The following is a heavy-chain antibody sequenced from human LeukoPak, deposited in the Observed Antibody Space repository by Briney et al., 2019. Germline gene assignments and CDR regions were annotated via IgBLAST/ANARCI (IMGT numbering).Heavy chain of an antibody. CDR3: ARAYDSSGYYYWFDP. V-gene: IGHV4-31*03. J-gene: IGHJ5*02. CDR1: GGSISSGGYY. D-gene: IGHD3-22*01. CDR2: IYYSGST. Sequence: SETLSLTCTVSGGSISSGGYYRGWIRQHPGKGLEWIGYIYYSGSTYYNPSLKSRVTISVDTSKNQFSLKLSSVTAADTAVYYCARAYDSSGYYYWFDPWGQGTLVTVSS.